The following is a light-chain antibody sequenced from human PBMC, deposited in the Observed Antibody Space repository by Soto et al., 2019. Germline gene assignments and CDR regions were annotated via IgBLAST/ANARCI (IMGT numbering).Light chain of an antibody. J-gene: IGKJ5*01. CDR2: DAP. CDR1: QSVSSY. Sequence: EIVLTQSPATLSLSPGERATLSCRASQSVSSYLAWYQQKPGQAPRLLIYDAPNRATGIPARFSGSGSGTDFTLTISRLEPEDFAVYYCQQRSNWPSITFGQGTRLEIK. V-gene: IGKV3-11*01. CDR3: QQRSNWPSIT.